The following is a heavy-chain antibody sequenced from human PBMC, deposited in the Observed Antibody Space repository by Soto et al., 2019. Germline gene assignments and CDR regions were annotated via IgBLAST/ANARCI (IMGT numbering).Heavy chain of an antibody. CDR3: ARANSGYDYDDYYYGMDV. V-gene: IGHV1-2*04. D-gene: IGHD5-12*01. Sequence: ASVKVSCKXSGYTFTGYYMHWVRQAPGQGLEWMGWINPNSGGTNYAQKFQGWVTMTRDTSISTAYMELSRLRSDDTAVYYCARANSGYDYDDYYYGMDVWGQGTTVTVSS. CDR2: INPNSGGT. J-gene: IGHJ6*02. CDR1: GYTFTGYY.